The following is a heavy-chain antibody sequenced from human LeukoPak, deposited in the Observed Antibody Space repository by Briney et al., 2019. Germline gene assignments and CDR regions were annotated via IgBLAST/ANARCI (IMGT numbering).Heavy chain of an antibody. J-gene: IGHJ4*02. Sequence: SETLSLTCAVSGGSISSSNWWSWVRQPPGKGLEWIGEIYHGGSTNYNPSLKSRVTISVDKSKNQFSLKLSSVTAADTAVYYCARDDCTNGVCNFDYWGQGTLVTVSS. CDR3: ARDDCTNGVCNFDY. CDR1: GGSISSSNW. V-gene: IGHV4-4*02. CDR2: IYHGGST. D-gene: IGHD2-8*01.